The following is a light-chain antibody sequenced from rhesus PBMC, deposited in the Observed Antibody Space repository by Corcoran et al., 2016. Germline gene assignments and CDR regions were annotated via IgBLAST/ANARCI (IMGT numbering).Light chain of an antibody. CDR1: QGISSY. CDR2: YAY. Sequence: DIQMSQSPSSLSASVGDRVTITCRASQGISSYLNWYQQKPGKAPKLLIYYAYSLASGVPSRFSGSGSGTEFTLTISSLQPEDFATYDCQQGNSNPLTFGGGTKVELK. V-gene: IGKV1-32*02. CDR3: QQGNSNPLT. J-gene: IGKJ4*01.